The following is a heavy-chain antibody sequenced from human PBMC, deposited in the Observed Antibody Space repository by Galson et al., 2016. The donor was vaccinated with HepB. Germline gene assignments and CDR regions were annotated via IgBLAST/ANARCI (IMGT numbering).Heavy chain of an antibody. CDR1: EFTFSSYA. V-gene: IGHV3-30-3*01. Sequence: SLRLSCAASEFTFSSYAMHWVRQAPGKGLEWVAVISYDGSNKYYADSVKGRFTISRDTSKNTLYLQMNSLRAEDTAVYYCARERPHMVHGGLDYWGPGILVTVSS. CDR2: ISYDGSNK. D-gene: IGHD3-10*01. CDR3: ARERPHMVHGGLDY. J-gene: IGHJ4*02.